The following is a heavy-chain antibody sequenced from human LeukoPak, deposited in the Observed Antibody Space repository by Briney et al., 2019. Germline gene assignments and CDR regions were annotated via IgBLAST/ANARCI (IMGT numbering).Heavy chain of an antibody. CDR3: ARLLGYSSSWYNWFDP. CDR2: INHSGST. V-gene: IGHV4-34*01. J-gene: IGHJ5*02. Sequence: SETLSLTRAVYGGSFSGYYWSWIRQPPGKGLEWIGEINHSGSTNYNPSLKSRVTISVDTSKNQFSLKLSSVTAADTAVYYCARLLGYSSSWYNWFDPWGQGTLVTVSS. D-gene: IGHD6-13*01. CDR1: GGSFSGYY.